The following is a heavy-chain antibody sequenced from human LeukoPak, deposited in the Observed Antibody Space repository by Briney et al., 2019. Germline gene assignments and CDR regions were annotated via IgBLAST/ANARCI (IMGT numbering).Heavy chain of an antibody. J-gene: IGHJ3*02. D-gene: IGHD4-17*01. CDR2: ISAHNGNT. CDR1: GYTFTGYY. V-gene: IGHV1-18*04. CDR3: ARGDDYGDYLSAFDI. Sequence: ASVKVSCKASGYTFTGYYMHWVRQAPGQGLEWMGGISAHNGNTNYGQKLQGRVTMTTDTSTSTAYMELRSLRSDDTAVYYCARGDDYGDYLSAFDIWGQGTMVTVSS.